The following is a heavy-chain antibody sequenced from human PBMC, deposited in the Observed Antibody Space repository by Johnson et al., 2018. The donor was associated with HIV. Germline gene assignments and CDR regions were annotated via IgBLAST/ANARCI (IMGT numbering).Heavy chain of an antibody. V-gene: IGHV3-30*18. CDR3: AKGLLGQWLVQDAFDI. CDR2: ISYDGSNK. J-gene: IGHJ3*02. D-gene: IGHD6-19*01. Sequence: VQLVESGGGLVQPGGSLRLSCAASGFSFSSYAMSWVRQAPGKVLEWVAVISYDGSNKYYADSVKGRFTISRDNSKNTLYLQMNSLRAEDAAVYYCAKGLLGQWLVQDAFDIWGQGTMVTVSS. CDR1: GFSFSSYA.